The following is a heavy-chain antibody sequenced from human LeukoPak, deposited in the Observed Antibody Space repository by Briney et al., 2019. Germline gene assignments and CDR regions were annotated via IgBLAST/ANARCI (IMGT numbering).Heavy chain of an antibody. CDR3: ATNPNTFGGVENWFDP. D-gene: IGHD3-16*01. Sequence: ASVKVSCKVSGYTLTELSMHWVRQAPGKGREWMGGFDPEDGETIYAQKFQGRVTMTEDTSTATAYMELSSMRSEDTAVYYCATNPNTFGGVENWFDPWGQGTLVTVYS. CDR1: GYTLTELS. J-gene: IGHJ5*02. CDR2: FDPEDGET. V-gene: IGHV1-24*01.